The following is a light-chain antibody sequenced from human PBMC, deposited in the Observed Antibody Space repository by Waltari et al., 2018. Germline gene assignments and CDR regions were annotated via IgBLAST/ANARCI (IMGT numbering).Light chain of an antibody. J-gene: IGLJ3*02. Sequence: QSILTQPPSVSGAPGQRVTISCTGSSSNIGAGPDCPWYQEFPGTGPKLLIYGNNNRPSGVPDRFSGSKSGTSASLTITGLQAEDEADYYCQSFDTSLSHGVVFGGGTKVTVL. CDR2: GNN. V-gene: IGLV1-40*02. CDR1: SSNIGAGPD. CDR3: QSFDTSLSHGVV.